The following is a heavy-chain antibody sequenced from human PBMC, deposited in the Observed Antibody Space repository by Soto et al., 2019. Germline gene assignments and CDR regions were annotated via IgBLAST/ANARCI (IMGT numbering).Heavy chain of an antibody. D-gene: IGHD5-18*01. J-gene: IGHJ4*02. Sequence: ESGGGLVQPGGSLRLSCAASGFTFSSYSMNWVRQAPGKGLEWVSYISSSSSTIYYADSVKGRFTISRDNAKNSLYLQMNSLRDEDTAVYYCARDEQLWLRSYFDYWGQGTLVTVSS. CDR1: GFTFSSYS. CDR2: ISSSSSTI. V-gene: IGHV3-48*02. CDR3: ARDEQLWLRSYFDY.